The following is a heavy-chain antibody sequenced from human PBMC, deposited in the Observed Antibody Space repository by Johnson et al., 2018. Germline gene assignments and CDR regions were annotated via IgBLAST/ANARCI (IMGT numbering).Heavy chain of an antibody. CDR3: AKEKDRLIDS. V-gene: IGHV3-43*01. CDR2: VTWDGGST. Sequence: VQLQESGGAVVQPGGSLRLSCAASGFAFNEYTMHWFRQFPGQGLEWVSLVTWDGGSTFYADSVKGRFTISRNNRKNSLYLQMSSLGTEDTAFYYCAKEKDRLIDSWGQGTQVTVSS. J-gene: IGHJ4*02. CDR1: GFAFNEYT.